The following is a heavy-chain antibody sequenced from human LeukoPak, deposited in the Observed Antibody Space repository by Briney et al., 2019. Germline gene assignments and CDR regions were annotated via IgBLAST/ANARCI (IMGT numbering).Heavy chain of an antibody. D-gene: IGHD1-26*01. CDR1: GFTFSSYA. CDR2: IIGSGGYT. J-gene: IGHJ4*02. Sequence: PGGSLRLSCAASGFTFSSYAMSWVRQAPGKGLEWVSAIIGSGGYTYYADSVKGRFTISRDNSKNTLSLQMDSLRAEDTAVYYCVKLRGIYLDFDYWGQGTLVTVPS. CDR3: VKLRGIYLDFDY. V-gene: IGHV3-23*01.